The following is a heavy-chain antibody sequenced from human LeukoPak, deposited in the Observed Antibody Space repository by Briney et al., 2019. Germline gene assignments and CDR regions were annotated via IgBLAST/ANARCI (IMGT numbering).Heavy chain of an antibody. CDR3: ARAAPDYYDSSGYYPYYFDY. J-gene: IGHJ4*02. V-gene: IGHV1-46*01. Sequence: ASVKVSCKASGYTFTSYYMHWVRQAPGQGLEWMGIINPGGGSTSYAQKFQGRVTMTRDTSTSTVYMELSSLRSEDTAVYYCARAAPDYYDSSGYYPYYFDYWGQGTLVTVSS. D-gene: IGHD3-22*01. CDR1: GYTFTSYY. CDR2: INPGGGST.